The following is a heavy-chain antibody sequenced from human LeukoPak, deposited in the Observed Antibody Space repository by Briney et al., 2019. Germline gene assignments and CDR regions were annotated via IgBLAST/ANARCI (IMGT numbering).Heavy chain of an antibody. J-gene: IGHJ4*02. CDR2: IYSGGIT. D-gene: IGHD5-12*01. Sequence: GGSLRLSCAASGFTVSSNYVSWVRQAPGKGLERVSVIYSGGITYYADSVKGRFTISRDDSKNALSLQMNSLRAEDTAMYYCATERGYSGFFDYWGQGTLVTVSS. CDR1: GFTVSSNY. CDR3: ATERGYSGFFDY. V-gene: IGHV3-53*01.